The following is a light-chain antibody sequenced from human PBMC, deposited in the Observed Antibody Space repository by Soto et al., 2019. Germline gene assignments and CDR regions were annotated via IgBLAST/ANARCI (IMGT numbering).Light chain of an antibody. J-gene: IGLJ3*02. CDR2: STI. V-gene: IGLV7-43*01. CDR1: TGPVTFGFY. Sequence: QAVVTQEPSLTVSPGGTVTLTCASSTGPVTFGFYPNWFQQKPGQAPRPLIYSTINKHSWTPARFSGSLLGGRAALTLSGVQPEDEAEYYCLLYYNAGQPHWVFGGGTKVTVL. CDR3: LLYYNAGQPHWV.